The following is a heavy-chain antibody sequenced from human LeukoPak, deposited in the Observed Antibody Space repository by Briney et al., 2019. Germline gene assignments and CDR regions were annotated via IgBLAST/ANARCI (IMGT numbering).Heavy chain of an antibody. CDR3: ASQTKYYYGSVSYWGAFDI. J-gene: IGHJ3*02. CDR1: GFTFDDYG. D-gene: IGHD3-10*01. V-gene: IGHV3-20*04. Sequence: GSLRLSCAASGFTFDDYGMSWVRQAPGKGLEGVSGINWNGGSTVYADSVKGRFTISRDNDKNSPYLQMNSLRAEDTALYYCASQTKYYYGSVSYWGAFDIWGQGTMVTVSS. CDR2: INWNGGST.